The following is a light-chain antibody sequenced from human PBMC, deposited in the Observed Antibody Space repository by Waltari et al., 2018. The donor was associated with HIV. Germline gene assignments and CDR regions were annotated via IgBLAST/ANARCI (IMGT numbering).Light chain of an antibody. J-gene: IGKJ4*01. Sequence: DVVVTHSPLSLPVMLGEPASICCRSSLSLHINGFNYLDWYVQRPGQSPQLVIYLSSHRASGVSDRFSGSGSGTDFTLNISRVEAEDVAFYFCMQALYTPPIFGGGT. CDR3: MQALYTPPI. V-gene: IGKV2-28*01. CDR1: LSLHINGFNY. CDR2: LSS.